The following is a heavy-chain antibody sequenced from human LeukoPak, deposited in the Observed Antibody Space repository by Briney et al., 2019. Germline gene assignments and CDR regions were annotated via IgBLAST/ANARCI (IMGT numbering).Heavy chain of an antibody. Sequence: GESLKISCKGSGYSFTSYWIGWVRQMPGKGLEWMGIMYPGDSETRYSPSFQGQVTISADKSINTAYLQWSSLKASDTAMYYCARRASSSFDYWGQGTLVIVSS. D-gene: IGHD6-13*01. CDR3: ARRASSSFDY. CDR1: GYSFTSYW. V-gene: IGHV5-51*01. J-gene: IGHJ4*02. CDR2: MYPGDSET.